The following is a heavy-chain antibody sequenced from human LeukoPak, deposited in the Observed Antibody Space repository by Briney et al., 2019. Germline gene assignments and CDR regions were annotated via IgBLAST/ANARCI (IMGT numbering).Heavy chain of an antibody. J-gene: IGHJ4*02. CDR2: IYYSGST. CDR1: GASISGSTDY. CDR3: ARRRWQRGPDVVNPFDY. Sequence: PSETLSLTCTVSGASISGSTDYWGWIRQPPGKGLEWIANIYYSGSTYYNPSLKSRVTISVDTSKNQFSLKLSSVTAADTAVYYCARRRWQRGPDVVNPFDYWGQGTLVTVSS. D-gene: IGHD5-12*01. V-gene: IGHV4-39*01.